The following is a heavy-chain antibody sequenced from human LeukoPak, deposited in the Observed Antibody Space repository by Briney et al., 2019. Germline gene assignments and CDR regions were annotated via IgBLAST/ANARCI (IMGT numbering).Heavy chain of an antibody. J-gene: IGHJ4*02. CDR3: ARGYEGPFDY. CDR1: GGSISSYY. V-gene: IGHV4-59*01. D-gene: IGHD5-12*01. Sequence: PSETLSLTCTVSGGSISSYYWSWIRQPPGKGLEWIGYIYYSGSTNYNPSLKSRVTMSVDTSKNQFSLKLSSVTAADTAVYYCARGYEGPFDYWGQGTLVTVSS. CDR2: IYYSGST.